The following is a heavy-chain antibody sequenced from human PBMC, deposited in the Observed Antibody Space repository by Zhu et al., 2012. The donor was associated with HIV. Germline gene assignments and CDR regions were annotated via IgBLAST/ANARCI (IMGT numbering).Heavy chain of an antibody. Sequence: QVQLQESGPGLVKPSETLSLTCAVSGYSISSGYYWGWIRQPPGKGLEWIGSIYHSGSTYYNPSLKSRVTISVDTSKNQFSLKLSSVTAADTAVYYCARVGYYDSSGDWDYFDYWGQETLVTVSS. D-gene: IGHD3-22*01. CDR3: ARVGYYDSSGDWDYFDY. J-gene: IGHJ4*02. CDR2: IYHSGST. CDR1: GYSISSGYY. V-gene: IGHV4-38-2*01.